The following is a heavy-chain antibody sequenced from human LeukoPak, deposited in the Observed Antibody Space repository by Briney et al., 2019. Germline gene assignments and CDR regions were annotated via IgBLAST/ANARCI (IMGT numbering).Heavy chain of an antibody. V-gene: IGHV1-18*01. CDR1: GYTFTSYG. CDR2: ISAYNGNT. J-gene: IGHJ4*02. D-gene: IGHD6-13*01. CDR3: ARYLGYSSSWGFDY. Sequence: ASVKVSCKASGYTFTSYGINWVRQAPGQGLEWMGWISAYNGNTNYAQKLQGRVTMTTDTSTSTAYMELRSLRSDDTAVYYCARYLGYSSSWGFDYWGQGTLVTVSS.